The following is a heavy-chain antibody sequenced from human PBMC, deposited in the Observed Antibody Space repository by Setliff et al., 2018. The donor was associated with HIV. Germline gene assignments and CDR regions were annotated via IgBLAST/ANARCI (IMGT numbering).Heavy chain of an antibody. D-gene: IGHD3-3*01. V-gene: IGHV4-59*11. CDR3: ARGPDSRFLEWLSRPNYYYYMDV. J-gene: IGHJ6*03. CDR1: GGSISSQY. Sequence: SETLSLTCTVSGGSISSQYWSWIRQTPGKGLESIGYVYNSGGTNYNPSLKSRVTISVDTSKNQFSLRLNSVTAADTAVYYCARGPDSRFLEWLSRPNYYYYMDVWGKGTTVTAP. CDR2: VYNSGGT.